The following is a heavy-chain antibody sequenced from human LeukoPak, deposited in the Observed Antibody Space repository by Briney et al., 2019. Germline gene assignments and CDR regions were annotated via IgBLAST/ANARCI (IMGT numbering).Heavy chain of an antibody. Sequence: PSETLSLTCTVSGGSISSGGYYWSWIRQHPGKGLEWIGYIYYSGSTYYNPSLKSRVTISVDTSKNQFSLKLSSVTAADTAVYYCARDGRYHYDSSGHPLVWFDPWGQGTLVTVSS. CDR2: IYYSGST. CDR3: ARDGRYHYDSSGHPLVWFDP. J-gene: IGHJ5*02. D-gene: IGHD3-22*01. V-gene: IGHV4-31*03. CDR1: GGSISSGGYY.